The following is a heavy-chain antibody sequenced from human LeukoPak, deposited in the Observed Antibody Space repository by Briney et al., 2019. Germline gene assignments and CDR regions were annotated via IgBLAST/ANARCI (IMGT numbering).Heavy chain of an antibody. CDR3: VRHTTSGWYQVVY. CDR2: ITYSGST. J-gene: IGHJ4*02. D-gene: IGHD6-19*01. V-gene: IGHV4-59*01. CDR1: GGSISNYF. Sequence: SETLSLTCTVSGGSISNYFWSWIRQPPGKGLEWIGFITYSGSTHHNPSLKSRVTISVDASKNQFSLKLTSVTAADTAVYYCVRHTTSGWYQVVYWGQGTLVTVSS.